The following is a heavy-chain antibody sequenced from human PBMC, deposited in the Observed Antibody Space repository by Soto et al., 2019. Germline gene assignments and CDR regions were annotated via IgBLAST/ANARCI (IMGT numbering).Heavy chain of an antibody. CDR1: GFTFSSYA. CDR3: AKDFRDYVWGSYRPQDY. CDR2: ISGSGGST. D-gene: IGHD3-16*02. V-gene: IGHV3-23*01. Sequence: GGSLRLSCAASGFTFSSYAMSWVRQAPGKGLEWVSAISGSGGSTYYAETVKGRITISRDNSKNKLNLQMNSLRAVDTAVYYCAKDFRDYVWGSYRPQDYWGQGTLVTVSS. J-gene: IGHJ4*02.